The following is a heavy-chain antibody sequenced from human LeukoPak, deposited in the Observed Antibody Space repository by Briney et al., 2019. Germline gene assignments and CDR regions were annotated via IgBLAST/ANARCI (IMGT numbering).Heavy chain of an antibody. CDR2: IRQDGSDK. CDR1: GFTFSGFW. D-gene: IGHD7-27*01. Sequence: GGSLRLSCAASGFTFSGFWMTWVRQAPGKGLEWVANIRQDGSDKNCVDSVKGRFTISRDNAKNSLYLQMNNLRVEDTAVYYCARDWHWGSDYWGQGTLVTVSS. CDR3: ARDWHWGSDY. V-gene: IGHV3-7*05. J-gene: IGHJ4*02.